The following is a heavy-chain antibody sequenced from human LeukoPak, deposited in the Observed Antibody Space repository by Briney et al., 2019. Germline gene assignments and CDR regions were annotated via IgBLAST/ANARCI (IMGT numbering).Heavy chain of an antibody. Sequence: SETLSPTCTVSGGSISSSSYYWGWIRQPPGKGLEWIGSIYYSGSTYYNPSLKSRVTISVDTSKNQFSLKLSSVTAADTAVYYCARQTKSIAARRNWFDPWGQGTLVTVSS. CDR2: IYYSGST. CDR1: GGSISSSSYY. J-gene: IGHJ5*02. V-gene: IGHV4-39*01. D-gene: IGHD6-6*01. CDR3: ARQTKSIAARRNWFDP.